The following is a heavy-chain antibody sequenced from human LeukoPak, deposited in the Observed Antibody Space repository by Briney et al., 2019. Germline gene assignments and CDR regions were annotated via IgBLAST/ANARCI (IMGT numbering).Heavy chain of an antibody. J-gene: IGHJ6*02. CDR2: ISGSGGST. V-gene: IGHV3-23*01. CDR3: AKPLPTDYYYYYGMDV. Sequence: GGSLRLSCAASGFTVSSNYMSWVRQAPGKGLEWVSAISGSGGSTYYADSVKGRFTISRDNSKNTLYLQMNSLRAEDTAVYYCAKPLPTDYYYYYGMDVWGQGTTVTVSS. CDR1: GFTVSSNY.